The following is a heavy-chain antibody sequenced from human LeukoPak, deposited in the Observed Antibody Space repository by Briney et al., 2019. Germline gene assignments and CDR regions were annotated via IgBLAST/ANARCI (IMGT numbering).Heavy chain of an antibody. Sequence: QPGGSLRLSCTASGFTFSSYWMQWVRQAPGKGLVWVSRINSDGSSPSYADSVKGRFTISRDNSKNTLYLQMTNLSAEDTAVYYCARETSGSFPSWGQGTLVTVSS. CDR3: ARETSGSFPS. CDR1: GFTFSSYW. D-gene: IGHD2-15*01. J-gene: IGHJ5*02. V-gene: IGHV3-74*01. CDR2: INSDGSSP.